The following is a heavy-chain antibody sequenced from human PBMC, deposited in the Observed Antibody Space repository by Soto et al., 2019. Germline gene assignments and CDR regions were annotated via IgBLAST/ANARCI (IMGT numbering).Heavy chain of an antibody. D-gene: IGHD6-13*01. CDR3: ARDLGGQQLDNDY. CDR2: ISSSGSTI. CDR1: GFTFSDYY. Sequence: GGSLRLSCAASGFTFSDYYVSWIRQAPGKGLEWVSYISSSGSTIYYADPVKGRFTISRDNAKNSLYLQMNSLRAEDTAVYYCARDLGGQQLDNDYWGQGTLVTVSS. J-gene: IGHJ4*02. V-gene: IGHV3-11*01.